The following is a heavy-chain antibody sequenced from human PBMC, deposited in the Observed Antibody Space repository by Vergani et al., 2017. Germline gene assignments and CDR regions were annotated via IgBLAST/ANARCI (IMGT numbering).Heavy chain of an antibody. D-gene: IGHD2-2*01. CDR1: GGSISSHDYY. CDR2: IYYSGTT. Sequence: QVQLQESGPRLVRPSQTLSLTCTVSGGSISSHDYYWSWIRQPPGKGLEWIGNIYYSGTTFYKPSLKSRLSISLDTSKNQFSLRLRSVTAADTAVYFCANLFTSSRAGFEYWGAGTLVTVSS. V-gene: IGHV4-30-4*08. CDR3: ANLFTSSRAGFEY. J-gene: IGHJ4*02.